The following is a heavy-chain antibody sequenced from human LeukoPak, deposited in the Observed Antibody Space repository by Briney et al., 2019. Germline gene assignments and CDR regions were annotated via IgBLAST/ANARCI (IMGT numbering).Heavy chain of an antibody. CDR2: IIPIFGTA. CDR1: GGTFSSYA. J-gene: IGHJ6*02. V-gene: IGHV1-69*13. D-gene: IGHD1-26*01. Sequence: ASVKVSCKASGGTFSSYAISWVRQPPGKGLEGMGGIIPIFGTANYAQKFQGRVTITADESTSTAYMELSSLRSEDTAVYYCARELPPDYYYYGMDVWGQGTTVTVSS. CDR3: ARELPPDYYYYGMDV.